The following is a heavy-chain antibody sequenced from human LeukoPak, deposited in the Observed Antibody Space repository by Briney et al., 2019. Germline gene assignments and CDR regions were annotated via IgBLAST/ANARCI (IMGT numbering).Heavy chain of an antibody. D-gene: IGHD2-15*01. CDR3: AREGDGLLSKDFDY. Sequence: ASVKVSCKASGYTFSGYYIHWVRQAPGQGLEWMGYSSPNSGGANSAQKFRGRVTMTRDTSISAAYMELTRLGSDDTAVYYCAREGDGLLSKDFDYWGQGTLVTVSS. J-gene: IGHJ4*02. CDR1: GYTFSGYY. V-gene: IGHV1-2*02. CDR2: SSPNSGGA.